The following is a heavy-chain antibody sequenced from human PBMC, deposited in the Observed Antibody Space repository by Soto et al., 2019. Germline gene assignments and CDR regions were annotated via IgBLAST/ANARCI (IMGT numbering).Heavy chain of an antibody. CDR2: IYYGGTT. J-gene: IGHJ6*02. CDR3: ARHLTYCSAGSCYSDFPYYGMDV. D-gene: IGHD2-15*01. CDR1: GDSVSSTHW. V-gene: IGHV4-4*02. Sequence: SETLSLTCVVSGDSVSSTHWRTWVRQTPGKGLEWVGYIYYGGTTSYNPSLKSRLTISLETSKSQFTLRLTSVTAADTAVYYCARHLTYCSAGSCYSDFPYYGMDVWGQGTTVTVSS.